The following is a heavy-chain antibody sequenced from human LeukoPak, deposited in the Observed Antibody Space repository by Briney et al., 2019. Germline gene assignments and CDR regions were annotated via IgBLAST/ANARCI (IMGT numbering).Heavy chain of an antibody. CDR3: ARGWVQLDPYYFDY. J-gene: IGHJ4*02. CDR1: GYTFTSYD. D-gene: IGHD1-1*01. Sequence: ASVKVSCKASGYTFTSYDINWVRQATGQGLEWMGWMNPNSGNTGYAQKFQGRVTITRNTSISTAYMELSSLRSEDTAVYYCARGWVQLDPYYFDYWGQGTLVTVSS. V-gene: IGHV1-8*03. CDR2: MNPNSGNT.